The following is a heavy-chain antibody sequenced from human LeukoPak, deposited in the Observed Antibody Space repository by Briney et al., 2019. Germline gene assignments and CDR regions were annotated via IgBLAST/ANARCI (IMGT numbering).Heavy chain of an antibody. D-gene: IGHD1-26*01. CDR2: IYISGPT. Sequence: PSETLSLTCTVSGGSIRSYYWSWIPQPAGKGLELIGRIYISGPTNYNPSLTSRVTISVATTKHQCPPKLSSSTPADTPVSYRVRAPTVTGGWNCFDPGGQ. J-gene: IGHJ5*02. CDR3: VRAPTVTGGWNCFDP. V-gene: IGHV4-4*07. CDR1: GGSIRSYY.